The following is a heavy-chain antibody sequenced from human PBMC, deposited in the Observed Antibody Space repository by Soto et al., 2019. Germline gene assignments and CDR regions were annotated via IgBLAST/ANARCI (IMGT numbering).Heavy chain of an antibody. CDR2: INAGNGNT. J-gene: IGHJ6*02. CDR3: ARDLYSSGWYYYYYGMDV. D-gene: IGHD6-19*01. V-gene: IGHV1-3*01. CDR1: GYTFTSYA. Sequence: AASVKVSCKASGYTFTSYAMHWVRQAPGQRLEWMGWINAGNGNTKYSQKFQGRVTITRDTSASTAYMELSSLRSEDTAVYYCARDLYSSGWYYYYYGMDVWGQGTTVTVSS.